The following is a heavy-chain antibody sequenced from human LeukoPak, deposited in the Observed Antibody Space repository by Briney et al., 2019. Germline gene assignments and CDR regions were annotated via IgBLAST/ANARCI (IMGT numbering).Heavy chain of an antibody. Sequence: GGSLGLSCAASGFTFSSYAMSWVRQAPGKGLEWVSAISGSGGVTYYADSVRGRFIISRDNSKNTLYLQMNGLRAEDTAMYYCAKDLVRGADCWGQGTLVTVSS. V-gene: IGHV3-23*01. J-gene: IGHJ4*02. CDR1: GFTFSSYA. CDR3: AKDLVRGADC. CDR2: ISGSGGVT. D-gene: IGHD3-10*01.